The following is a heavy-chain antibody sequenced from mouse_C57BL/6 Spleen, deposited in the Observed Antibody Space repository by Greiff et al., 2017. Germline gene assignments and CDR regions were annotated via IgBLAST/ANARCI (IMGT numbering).Heavy chain of an antibody. V-gene: IGHV5-4*03. J-gene: IGHJ1*03. CDR3: ARGSKDFDV. CDR1: GFTFSSYA. CDR2: ISDGGSYT. Sequence: EVMLVESGGGLVKPGGSLKLSCAASGFTFSSYAMSWVRQTPEKRLEWVATISDGGSYTYYPDNVKGRFTISRDNAKNNLYLQMSHLKSEDTAMYYCARGSKDFDVWGTGTTVTVSS. D-gene: IGHD1-3*01.